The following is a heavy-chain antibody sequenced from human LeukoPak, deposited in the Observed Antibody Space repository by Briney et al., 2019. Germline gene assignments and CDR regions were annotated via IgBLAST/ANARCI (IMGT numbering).Heavy chain of an antibody. Sequence: GGSLILSCAASGFTFSSYWMSWVRQAPGKGLEWVANIKQDGSEKYYVDSVKGRFTISRDNAKNSLYLQMNSLRAEDTAVYYCARAGQVGATGTKYWGQGTLVTVSS. J-gene: IGHJ4*02. CDR3: ARAGQVGATGTKY. V-gene: IGHV3-7*01. CDR1: GFTFSSYW. D-gene: IGHD1-26*01. CDR2: IKQDGSEK.